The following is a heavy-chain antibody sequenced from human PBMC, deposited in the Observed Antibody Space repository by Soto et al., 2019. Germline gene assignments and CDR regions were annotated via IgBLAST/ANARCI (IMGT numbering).Heavy chain of an antibody. CDR2: IKQDGSEK. V-gene: IGHV3-7*01. J-gene: IGHJ3*02. CDR1: GFTFSSYW. D-gene: IGHD3-3*01. Sequence: GGSLRLSCAASGFTFSSYWMSWVRQAPGKGLEWVANIKQDGSEKYYVDSVKGRFTISRDNAKNSLYLQMNSLRAEDTAVYYCAREEGEYDFWSGYHALGAFDIWGQGTMVTVS. CDR3: AREEGEYDFWSGYHALGAFDI.